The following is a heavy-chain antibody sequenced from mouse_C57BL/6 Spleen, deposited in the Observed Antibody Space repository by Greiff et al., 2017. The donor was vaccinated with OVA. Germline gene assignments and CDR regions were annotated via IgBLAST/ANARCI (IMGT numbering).Heavy chain of an antibody. D-gene: IGHD2-1*01. Sequence: VQLQQPGAELVKPGASVKLSCKASGYTFTSYWMQWVKQRPGQGLEWIGGIDPSDSYTNYNQKFQGKATLTVDTSSSTAYMQLSSLTSEDSAVYYCARRENYGNYWFAYWGQGTLVTVSA. CDR3: ARRENYGNYWFAY. J-gene: IGHJ3*01. CDR1: GYTFTSYW. CDR2: IDPSDSYT. V-gene: IGHV1-50*01.